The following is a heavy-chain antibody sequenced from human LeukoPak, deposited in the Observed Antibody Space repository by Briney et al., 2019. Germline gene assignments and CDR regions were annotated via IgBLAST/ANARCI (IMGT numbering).Heavy chain of an antibody. J-gene: IGHJ4*02. D-gene: IGHD1-26*01. CDR3: ARVTGWELPNYFDY. CDR1: GYSISSGYY. V-gene: IGHV4-38-2*02. CDR2: IYHSGST. Sequence: SETLSLTCTVSGYSISSGYYWGWIRQPPGKGLEWIGSIYHSGSTYYNPSLKSRVTISVDTSKNQFSLKLSSVTAADTAVYYCARVTGWELPNYFDYWGQGTLVTVSS.